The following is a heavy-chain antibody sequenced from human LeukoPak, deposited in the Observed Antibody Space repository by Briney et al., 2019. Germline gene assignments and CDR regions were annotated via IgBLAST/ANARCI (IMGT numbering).Heavy chain of an antibody. Sequence: QPGGSLRLSCEASGFTFRYYGMTWVRQAPGKGLEWVSAISSSGGGTNYADSVKGRFTISRDNSKNTLYLQMDSLRAEDTAVYYCARREINGYYLSWGQGTLVTVSS. J-gene: IGHJ5*02. CDR1: GFTFRYYG. CDR3: ARREINGYYLS. CDR2: ISSSGGGT. D-gene: IGHD3-22*01. V-gene: IGHV3-23*01.